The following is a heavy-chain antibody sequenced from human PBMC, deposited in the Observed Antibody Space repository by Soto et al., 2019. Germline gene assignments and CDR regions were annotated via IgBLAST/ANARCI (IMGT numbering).Heavy chain of an antibody. CDR2: IYNSGTT. CDR1: GGSSTRGGYY. V-gene: IGHV4-31*03. J-gene: IGHJ5*02. CDR3: ARAPAP. Sequence: SETLSLTCTVSGGSSTRGGYYWSWIRQHPGKGLEWIGYIYNSGTTYYNPSLKSRVTISVDTSKNQFSLKLTSVTAADTAVYYCARAPAPWGQGTLVTVSS.